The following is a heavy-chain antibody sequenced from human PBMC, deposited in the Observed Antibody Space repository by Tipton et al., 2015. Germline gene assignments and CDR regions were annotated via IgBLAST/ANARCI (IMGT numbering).Heavy chain of an antibody. J-gene: IGHJ4*02. D-gene: IGHD6-19*01. CDR2: ISSRSSTI. CDR3: ATKLYASAWDY. Sequence: SLRLSCAASGFTFSSYDMNWVRQAPGKGLEWVSYISSRSSTIYCADSVKGRFTISRDNANNSLYLQMHSLRDEDTAVYYCATKLYASAWDYWGQGTLVTVSS. V-gene: IGHV3-48*02. CDR1: GFTFSSYD.